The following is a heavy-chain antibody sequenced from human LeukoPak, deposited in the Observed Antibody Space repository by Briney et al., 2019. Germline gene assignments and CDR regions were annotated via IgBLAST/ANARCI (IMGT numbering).Heavy chain of an antibody. CDR1: GFTFSSYS. Sequence: GGSLRLSCAASGFTFSSYSMNWVRQAPGKGLEWVSSISSSSSYIYYADSVKGRFTISRDNAKNSLSLQMNSLRAEDTAVYYCASCSGGSCYSGRIDYWGQGTLVTVS. V-gene: IGHV3-21*01. CDR3: ASCSGGSCYSGRIDY. CDR2: ISSSSSYI. J-gene: IGHJ4*02. D-gene: IGHD2-15*01.